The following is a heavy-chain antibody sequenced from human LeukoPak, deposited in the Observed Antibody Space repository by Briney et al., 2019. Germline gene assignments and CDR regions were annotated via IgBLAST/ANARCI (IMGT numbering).Heavy chain of an antibody. Sequence: GRSLRLSCAASGFTFDDYAMHWVRQAPGKGLEWVSGISWNSGSIGYADSVKGRFTISRDNFKTTLSLQMNSLRAEDTAVYYCASRGYCSAGSCPPAYWGQGTLVTVSS. CDR3: ASRGYCSAGSCPPAY. CDR1: GFTFDDYA. D-gene: IGHD2-15*01. V-gene: IGHV3-9*01. CDR2: ISWNSGSI. J-gene: IGHJ4*02.